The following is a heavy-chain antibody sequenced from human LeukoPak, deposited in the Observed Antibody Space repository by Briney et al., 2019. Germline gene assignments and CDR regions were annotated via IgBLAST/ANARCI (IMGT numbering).Heavy chain of an antibody. Sequence: GGSLRLSCGASGFTFTTHWIHWVRQAPGKGLVWVSRIKPDGSDTNYADSVKGRFTISRDNAKNTVYLQMNSLRAEDTAVYYCAKGAGDFWSGYSFDYWGQGTLVTVSS. CDR3: AKGAGDFWSGYSFDY. CDR2: IKPDGSDT. D-gene: IGHD3-3*01. J-gene: IGHJ4*02. V-gene: IGHV3-74*01. CDR1: GFTFTTHW.